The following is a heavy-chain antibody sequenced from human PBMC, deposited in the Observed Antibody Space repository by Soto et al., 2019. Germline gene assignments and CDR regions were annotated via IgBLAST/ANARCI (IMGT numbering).Heavy chain of an antibody. J-gene: IGHJ4*02. CDR3: ARDPPTDCSGGSCYSGAFDY. D-gene: IGHD2-15*01. Sequence: GASVKVSCKAYGDTFTCYYMHWVRQAPGQGLEWMGWINPNSGGTNYAQKFQGRVTMTRDTSISTAYMELSRLRSDDTAVYYCARDPPTDCSGGSCYSGAFDYWGQGTLVTVSS. V-gene: IGHV1-2*02. CDR1: GDTFTCYY. CDR2: INPNSGGT.